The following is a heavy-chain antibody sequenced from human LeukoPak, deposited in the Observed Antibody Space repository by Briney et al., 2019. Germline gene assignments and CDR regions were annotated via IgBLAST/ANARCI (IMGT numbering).Heavy chain of an antibody. CDR1: GYTFSDYG. D-gene: IGHD1/OR15-1a*01. CDR3: ARDWPETTKDDCFDP. J-gene: IGHJ5*02. CDR2: ISPYSGDT. Sequence: ASVKVSCKASGYTFSDYGFSWVRQAPGQGLEWMGWISPYSGDTNYAQKFQGRVTLTTDTSTSTAYMELRSLTSDDTAVYYCARDWPETTKDDCFDPWGQGTLVTVSS. V-gene: IGHV1-18*04.